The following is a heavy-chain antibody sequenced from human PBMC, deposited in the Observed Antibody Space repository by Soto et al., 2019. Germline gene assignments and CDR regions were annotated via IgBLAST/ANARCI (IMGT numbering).Heavy chain of an antibody. CDR3: ARDSVVSSGFYYFDY. D-gene: IGHD3-22*01. J-gene: IGHJ4*02. V-gene: IGHV4-31*03. CDR1: GGSISSGGYY. Sequence: QVQLQESGPGLVKPSQTLSLTCTVSGGSISSGGYYWSWIRQHPGKGLEWIGYIYYSGSTYYNPSLKSRVTISVDTSKNQFSLKLSSVTAADTAVYYCARDSVVSSGFYYFDYWGQGTLVTVSS. CDR2: IYYSGST.